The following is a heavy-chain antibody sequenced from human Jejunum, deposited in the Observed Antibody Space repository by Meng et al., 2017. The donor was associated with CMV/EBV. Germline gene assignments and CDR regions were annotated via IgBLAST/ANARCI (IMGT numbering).Heavy chain of an antibody. Sequence: GGAFSGYYWSWSRQSPGQGLEWIGQINHSGSASYNPSLRRRVTISEDTSKNQFSLRLTSVTAADTAIYYCARTYCGSSNCYPFDYWGQGELVTVSS. CDR2: INHSGSA. D-gene: IGHD2-2*01. CDR1: GGAFSGYY. J-gene: IGHJ4*02. V-gene: IGHV4-34*01. CDR3: ARTYCGSSNCYPFDY.